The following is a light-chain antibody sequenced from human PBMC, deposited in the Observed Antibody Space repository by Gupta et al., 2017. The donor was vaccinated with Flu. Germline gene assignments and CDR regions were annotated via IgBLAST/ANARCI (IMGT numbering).Light chain of an antibody. J-gene: IGLJ1*01. CDR1: SSNSGNNY. Sequence: KVTISCSGSSSNSGNNYVSWYQQLPGTAPKLLIYDDNKRPSGIPDRFSGSKSGTSATLGITGLQTGDEADYYCGTWDSSLSVYVFGTGTKVTVL. CDR2: DDN. CDR3: GTWDSSLSVYV. V-gene: IGLV1-51*01.